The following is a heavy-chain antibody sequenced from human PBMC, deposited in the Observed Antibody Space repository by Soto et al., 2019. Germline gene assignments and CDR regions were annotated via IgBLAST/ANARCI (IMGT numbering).Heavy chain of an antibody. CDR3: ARSFVSWYCFYL. D-gene: IGHD1-20*01. CDR2: IYWDDDK. V-gene: IGHV2-5*02. Sequence: QITLKESGPTLVKPTQTLTLTCNFSGFSLTTDGGGVSGIRQPPGKSLEWLALIYWDDDKRYNSSLKNRLTVTKDTSTNQVVLTMTNMEPVDTAPYFLARSFVSWYCFYLWGHGTTVTVSS. J-gene: IGHJ3*01. CDR1: GFSLTTDGGG.